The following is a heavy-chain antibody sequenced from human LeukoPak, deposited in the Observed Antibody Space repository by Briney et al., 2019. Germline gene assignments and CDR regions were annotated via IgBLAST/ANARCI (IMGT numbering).Heavy chain of an antibody. CDR2: IYHSGST. J-gene: IGHJ3*02. V-gene: IGHV4-38-2*01. CDR3: ARRGGEGRDGYNYLNAFDI. Sequence: SETLSLTCAVSGYSISSGYYWGWIRQPPGKGLEWIGSIYHSGSTYHNPSLKSRVTISVDTSKNQFSLKLSSVTAADTAVYYCARRGGEGRDGYNYLNAFDIWGQGTMVTVSS. CDR1: GYSISSGYY. D-gene: IGHD5-24*01.